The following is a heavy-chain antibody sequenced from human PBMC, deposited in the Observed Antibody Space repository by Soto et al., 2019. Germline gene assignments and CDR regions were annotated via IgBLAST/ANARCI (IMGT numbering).Heavy chain of an antibody. Sequence: ASVKVSCKASGGTFSSYTISWVRQAPGQGLEWMGRMNPNSGNTGYAQKFQGRVTITRDTSASTAYMELSSLRSEDTAVYYCARSDIVLMVYALDYWGQGTLVTVSS. V-gene: IGHV1-8*03. J-gene: IGHJ4*02. D-gene: IGHD2-8*01. CDR3: ARSDIVLMVYALDY. CDR1: GGTFSSYT. CDR2: MNPNSGNT.